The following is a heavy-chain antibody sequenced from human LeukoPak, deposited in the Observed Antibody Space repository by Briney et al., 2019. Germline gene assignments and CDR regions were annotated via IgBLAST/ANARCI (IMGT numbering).Heavy chain of an antibody. CDR1: GFTFSSYA. D-gene: IGHD6-19*01. V-gene: IGHV3-23*01. Sequence: PGGSLRLSCAASGFTFSSYAMSWVRQAPGKGLEWVSAISGSGGSTYYADSVKGRFTISRDNSKNALYLQMNSLRAEDTAVYYCAKDLKYGLWLTFDYWGQGTLVTVSS. CDR2: ISGSGGST. CDR3: AKDLKYGLWLTFDY. J-gene: IGHJ4*02.